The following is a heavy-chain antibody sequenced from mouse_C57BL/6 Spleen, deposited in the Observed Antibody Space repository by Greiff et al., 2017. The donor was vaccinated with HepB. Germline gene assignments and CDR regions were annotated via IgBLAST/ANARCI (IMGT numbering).Heavy chain of an antibody. CDR2: IYPRSGNT. J-gene: IGHJ2*01. CDR3: ARRWDYFDY. Sequence: QVQLKQSGAELARPGASVKLSCKASGYTFTSYGISWVKQRTGQGLEWIGEIYPRSGNTYYNEKFKGKATLTADKSSSTAYMELRSLTSEDSAVYFCARRWDYFDYWGQGTTLTVSS. D-gene: IGHD1-1*02. CDR1: GYTFTSYG. V-gene: IGHV1-81*01.